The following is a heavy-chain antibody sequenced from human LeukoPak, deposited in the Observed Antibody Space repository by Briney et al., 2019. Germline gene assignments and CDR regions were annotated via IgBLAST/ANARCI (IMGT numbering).Heavy chain of an antibody. V-gene: IGHV3-23*01. CDR2: ISGSGGST. Sequence: GGSLRLSCAASEFTLSTYAMSWVRQAPGKGLEWVSAISGSGGSTYYADSVKGRFTISRDNSKNTLYLQMNSLRAEDTAVYYCARNKYYYDSSGYPDYWGQGTLVTVSS. J-gene: IGHJ4*02. CDR1: EFTLSTYA. CDR3: ARNKYYYDSSGYPDY. D-gene: IGHD3-22*01.